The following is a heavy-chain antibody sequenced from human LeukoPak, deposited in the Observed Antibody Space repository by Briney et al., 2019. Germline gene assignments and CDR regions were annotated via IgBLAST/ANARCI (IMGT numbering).Heavy chain of an antibody. CDR2: ISSSGSTI. CDR1: GFTFSSYA. V-gene: IGHV3-48*03. J-gene: IGHJ6*02. Sequence: GGSLRLSCAASGFTFSSYAMYWVRQAPGKGLEWVSYISSSGSTIYYADSVKGRFTISRDNAKNSLYLQMNSLRAEDTAVYYCARGNRFYYYYYGMDVWGQGTTVTVSS. CDR3: ARGNRFYYYYYGMDV.